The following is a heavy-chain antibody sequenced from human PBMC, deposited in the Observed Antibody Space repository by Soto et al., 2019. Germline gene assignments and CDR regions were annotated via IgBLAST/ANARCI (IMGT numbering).Heavy chain of an antibody. D-gene: IGHD2-2*01. V-gene: IGHV3-23*01. CDR3: ARDSEYCSSTSCSYYFDY. CDR2: ISGSGGST. CDR1: GFTFSSYA. J-gene: IGHJ4*02. Sequence: GGSLRLSCAASGFTFSSYAMSWVRQAPGKGLEWVSAISGSGGSTYYADSVKGRFTISRDNSKNTLYLQMNSLRAEDTAVYYCARDSEYCSSTSCSYYFDYWGQGTLVTVSS.